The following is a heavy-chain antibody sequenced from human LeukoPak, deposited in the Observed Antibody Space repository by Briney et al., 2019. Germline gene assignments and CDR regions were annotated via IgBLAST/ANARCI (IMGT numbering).Heavy chain of an antibody. D-gene: IGHD6-19*01. V-gene: IGHV1-2*02. J-gene: IGHJ6*02. CDR1: GYTFTGYY. CDR3: ASDIAVAGTWSEYYYYYYGMDV. CDR2: INPNSGGT. Sequence: ASVKVSCKASGYTFTGYYMHWVRQAPGQGLEWMGWINPNSGGTNYAQKFQGRVTMTRDTSISTAYMELSRLRSDDTAVYYCASDIAVAGTWSEYYYYYYGMDVWGQGTTVTVSS.